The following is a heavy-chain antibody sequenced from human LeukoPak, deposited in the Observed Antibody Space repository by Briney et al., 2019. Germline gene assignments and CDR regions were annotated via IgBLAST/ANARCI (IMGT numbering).Heavy chain of an antibody. J-gene: IGHJ5*02. CDR3: ARSSSYYYDSSGYYYGWFDP. D-gene: IGHD3-22*01. Sequence: GGSLRLSCAASGFTFSSYWMSWVRQAPGKGLEWVSAISGSGGSTYYADSVKGRFTISRDNAKNSLYLQMNSLRAEDTAVYYCARSSSYYYDSSGYYYGWFDPWGQGTLVTVSS. CDR1: GFTFSSYW. CDR2: ISGSGGST. V-gene: IGHV3-23*01.